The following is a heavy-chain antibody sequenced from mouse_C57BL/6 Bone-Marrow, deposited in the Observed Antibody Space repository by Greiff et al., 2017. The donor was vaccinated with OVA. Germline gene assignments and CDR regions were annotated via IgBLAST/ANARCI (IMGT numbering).Heavy chain of an antibody. D-gene: IGHD1-1*01. J-gene: IGHJ1*03. Sequence: VKLQQSGAELMKPGASVKLSCKATGYTFTGYWIEWVKQRPGHGLEWIGEILPGSGSTNYNEKFKGKATFTADTSSNTAYMQLSSLTTEDSAIYYCARWTYYYGSSYGYFDVWGTGTTVTVSS. V-gene: IGHV1-9*01. CDR2: ILPGSGST. CDR1: GYTFTGYW. CDR3: ARWTYYYGSSYGYFDV.